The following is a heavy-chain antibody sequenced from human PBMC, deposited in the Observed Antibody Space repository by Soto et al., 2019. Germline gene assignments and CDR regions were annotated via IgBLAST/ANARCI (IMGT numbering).Heavy chain of an antibody. Sequence: GGSLRLSCAASGFTFSSYAMSWVRQAPGKGLEWVSAISGSGGSTYYADSVKGRFTISRDNSKNTLYLQMNSLRAEDTAVYYCAKAYIDGYNFAEYFQHWCLGTVLTVS. CDR2: ISGSGGST. CDR3: AKAYIDGYNFAEYFQH. V-gene: IGHV3-23*01. D-gene: IGHD5-12*01. CDR1: GFTFSSYA. J-gene: IGHJ1*01.